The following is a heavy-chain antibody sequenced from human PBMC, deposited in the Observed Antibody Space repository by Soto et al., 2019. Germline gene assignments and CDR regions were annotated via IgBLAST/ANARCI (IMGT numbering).Heavy chain of an antibody. Sequence: EVQLVESGGGLVKPGGSLRLSCVVSGFTFSNYSMNWVRQAPGKGLEWVASISNTGDYKYYGDSVKGRFTVSRDSAKKSLYLQMNSLRAEDSAVYFCARYPGTIMATFVGSYYFDNWGLGTLVTVSA. V-gene: IGHV3-21*01. J-gene: IGHJ4*02. CDR3: ARYPGTIMATFVGSYYFDN. D-gene: IGHD5-12*01. CDR2: ISNTGDYK. CDR1: GFTFSNYS.